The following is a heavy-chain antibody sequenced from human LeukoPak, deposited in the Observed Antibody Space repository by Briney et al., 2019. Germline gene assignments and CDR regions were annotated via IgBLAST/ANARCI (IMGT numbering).Heavy chain of an antibody. Sequence: NASQTLSLTCTVSGGSISSGGYSWSWIQQPPGKGLEWIGYIYHSGSTYYNPSLESRLAISVDRSKNQFSLKLSSVTASDTAVYYCARVVHYYGSGSYFDYWGQGTLVTVSS. CDR2: IYHSGST. CDR3: ARVVHYYGSGSYFDY. CDR1: GGSISSGGYS. D-gene: IGHD3-10*01. V-gene: IGHV4-30-2*01. J-gene: IGHJ4*02.